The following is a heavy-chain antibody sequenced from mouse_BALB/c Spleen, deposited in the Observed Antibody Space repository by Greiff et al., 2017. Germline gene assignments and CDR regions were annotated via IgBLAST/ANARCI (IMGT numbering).Heavy chain of an antibody. CDR1: GFNITDYY. Sequence: VQLQQSGAELVRPGALVKLSCKASGFNITDYYMHWVKQRPEQGLEWIGWIDPENGNTIYDPKFQGKASITADTSSNTAYLQLSSLTSEDTAVYYCARGDPLAYWGQGTLVTVSA. V-gene: IGHV14-1*02. CDR3: ARGDPLAY. CDR2: IDPENGNT. J-gene: IGHJ3*01.